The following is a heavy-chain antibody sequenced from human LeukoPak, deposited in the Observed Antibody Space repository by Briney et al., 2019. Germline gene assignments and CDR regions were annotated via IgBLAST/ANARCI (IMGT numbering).Heavy chain of an antibody. CDR3: ARDVGARLPGY. Sequence: SETLSLTCTVSDGSMNSITYYWAWIRQPPGKGLEWLGSIYYTGTTFYNPSLKSRVTISIDTSKNQFSLNLTSLTAADTAVYYCARDVGARLPGYWGQGILVTVSS. CDR2: IYYTGTT. CDR1: DGSMNSITYY. J-gene: IGHJ4*02. D-gene: IGHD6-6*01. V-gene: IGHV4-39*07.